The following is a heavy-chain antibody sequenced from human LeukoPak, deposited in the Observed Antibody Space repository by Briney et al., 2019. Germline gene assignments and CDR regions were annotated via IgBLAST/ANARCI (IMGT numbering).Heavy chain of an antibody. CDR2: VFYSGNS. Sequence: NPSETLSLTCTVSGAFTSTHYWGWVRQPLGKGLEWIGYVFYSGNSNYNPSFTSQLPMSVDTSKTQFSLKLTSVTAADTAVYYCARIDPLGYFDLWGQGTLVTVSS. V-gene: IGHV4-59*11. CDR1: GAFTSTHY. J-gene: IGHJ4*02. CDR3: ARIDPLGYFDL.